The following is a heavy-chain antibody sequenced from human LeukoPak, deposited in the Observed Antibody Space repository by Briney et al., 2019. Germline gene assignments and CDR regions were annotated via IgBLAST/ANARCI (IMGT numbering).Heavy chain of an antibody. D-gene: IGHD3-3*01. V-gene: IGHV3-23*01. CDR1: GFTFSSYA. CDR2: ISGSGGGT. CDR3: AKEGRRRPIYY. Sequence: GGSLRLSCAASGFTFSSYAMSWVRQAPGKGLEWVSGISGSGGGTYYADSVKGRFTISRDNSKNTLYMRMNSLRAEDTALCFCAKEGRRRPIYYWGQGTLGTPSS. J-gene: IGHJ4*01.